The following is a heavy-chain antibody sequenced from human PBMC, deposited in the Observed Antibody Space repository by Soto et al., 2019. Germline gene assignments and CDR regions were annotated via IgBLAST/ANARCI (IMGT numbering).Heavy chain of an antibody. CDR3: ARDLAYEGDNCFNP. V-gene: IGHV4-4*07. Sequence: SETLSLTCTVSGGSISSYYWSWIRQPAGKGLEWIGRIYTSGSTNYNPSLKSRVTMSVDTSKNQFSLKLSSVTAADTAVYYCARDLAYEGDNCFNPWGQGTLVTVSS. D-gene: IGHD3-16*01. CDR2: IYTSGST. CDR1: GGSISSYY. J-gene: IGHJ5*02.